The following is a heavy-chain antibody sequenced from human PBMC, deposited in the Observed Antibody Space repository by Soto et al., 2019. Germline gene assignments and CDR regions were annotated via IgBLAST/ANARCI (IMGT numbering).Heavy chain of an antibody. CDR1: GYTFSSYY. D-gene: IGHD6-25*01. CDR3: ARDHIAASYTSALDI. CDR2: INPGTGAT. J-gene: IGHJ3*02. V-gene: IGHV1-46*01. Sequence: ASVKGSCKASGYTFSSYYMHWVRQAPGQGLEWVGLINPGTGATTYAQKFQGRATMTSDTSTSTVYMELRSLTSEDTAVYYCARDHIAASYTSALDICRQGQMVTVSS.